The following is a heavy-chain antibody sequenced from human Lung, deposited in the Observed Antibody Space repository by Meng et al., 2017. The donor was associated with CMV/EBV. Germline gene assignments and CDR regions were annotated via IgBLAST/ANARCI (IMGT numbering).Heavy chain of an antibody. J-gene: IGHJ4*02. CDR2: ISYGGSNK. V-gene: IGHV3-30-3*01. D-gene: IGHD2-15*01. Sequence: QVVVFGGGLGLVRAGMSLTLAAAAFGFTCSGYAMDWVRQGPGKGLEWVAVISYGGSNKYYADSVKCRFTISRDNSKITLYLQMNSLGAEDAAVYYCAHGGGDCWGQGTLVTVSS. CDR3: AHGGGDC. CDR1: GFTCSGYA.